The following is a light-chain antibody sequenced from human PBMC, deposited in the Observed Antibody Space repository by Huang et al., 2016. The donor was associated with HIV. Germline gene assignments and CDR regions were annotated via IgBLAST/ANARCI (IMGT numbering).Light chain of an antibody. J-gene: IGKJ1*01. CDR1: QSVSSN. CDR2: AAS. Sequence: EIVMTQSPATLSVSPGERATLSCRASQSVSSNLAWYKQKPGQAPRLLIYAASTRATGIPARCSGSGSGTEFTLTISSLQSEDFAVYYCQQYNNWPRTFGQGTKVEIK. CDR3: QQYNNWPRT. V-gene: IGKV3-15*01.